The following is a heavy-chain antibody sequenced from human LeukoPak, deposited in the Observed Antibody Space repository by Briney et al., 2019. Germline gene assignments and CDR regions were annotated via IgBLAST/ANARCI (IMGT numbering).Heavy chain of an antibody. D-gene: IGHD3-22*01. V-gene: IGHV3-66*01. CDR3: ARSSLSSGRRGAFDI. J-gene: IGHJ3*02. CDR1: EFSVGSNY. CDR2: IYSGGST. Sequence: GGSLRLSCAASEFSVGSNYMTWVRQAPGKGLEWVSLIYSGGSTYYADSVKGRFTISRDNSKNTLYLQMNSLRAEDTAVYYCARSSLSSGRRGAFDIWGQGTMVTVSS.